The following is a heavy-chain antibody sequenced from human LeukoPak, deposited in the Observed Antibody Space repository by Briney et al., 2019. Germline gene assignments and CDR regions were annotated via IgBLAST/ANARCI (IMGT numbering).Heavy chain of an antibody. CDR1: GFTFSRFP. J-gene: IGHJ4*02. CDR3: ASRGGAAILDS. V-gene: IGHV3-30-3*01. D-gene: IGHD2-21*01. CDR2: ISSDGSDK. Sequence: PGGSLRLSCAASGFTFSRFPMHWVRQAPGKGLEWVALISSDGSDKKYADSVKGRFTMSRDNSKNTLYLQLESLRVEDTAIYYCASRGGAAILDSWGQGTLVTVSS.